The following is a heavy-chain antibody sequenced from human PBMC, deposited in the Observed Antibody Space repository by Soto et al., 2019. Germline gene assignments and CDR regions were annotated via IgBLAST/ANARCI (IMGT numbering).Heavy chain of an antibody. D-gene: IGHD3-22*01. CDR2: IYSGGST. Sequence: GGSLRLSCAASGFTVSSNYMSWVRQAPGKGLEWVSVIYSGGSTYYADSVKGRFTISRDNSKNTLYLQMNSLRAEDTAVYYCASAYYYDSSGHDAFDIWGQGTMVTVSS. CDR3: ASAYYYDSSGHDAFDI. J-gene: IGHJ3*02. CDR1: GFTVSSNY. V-gene: IGHV3-66*01.